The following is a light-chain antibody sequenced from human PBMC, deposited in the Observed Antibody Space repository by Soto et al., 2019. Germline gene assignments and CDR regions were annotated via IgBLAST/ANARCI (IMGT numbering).Light chain of an antibody. J-gene: IGKJ1*01. V-gene: IGKV1-8*01. CDR3: QQYYTYPWT. Sequence: AIRMTQSPSSLSASTGDGVTITCRASQGVSNYLAWYQQKPGQAPKVLIHAASTLQGGVPSRFSGSGSGTDFTLTISGLQSDDFATYYCQQYYTYPWTFGQGTKVDIE. CDR1: QGVSNY. CDR2: AAS.